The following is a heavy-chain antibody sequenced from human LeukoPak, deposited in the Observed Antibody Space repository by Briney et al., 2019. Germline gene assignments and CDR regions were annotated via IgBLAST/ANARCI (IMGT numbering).Heavy chain of an antibody. CDR2: ISAYNGNT. J-gene: IGHJ5*02. Sequence: GASVKVSCKASGYTFTTYGIRWVRQAPGQGLEWMVWISAYNGNTNYAQKLQGRVTMTKDTSTSTAYMELRSLRSDDTAVYYCARGRLGSTNWFDPWGQGTLVTVSS. D-gene: IGHD2-2*01. V-gene: IGHV1-18*01. CDR1: GYTFTTYG. CDR3: ARGRLGSTNWFDP.